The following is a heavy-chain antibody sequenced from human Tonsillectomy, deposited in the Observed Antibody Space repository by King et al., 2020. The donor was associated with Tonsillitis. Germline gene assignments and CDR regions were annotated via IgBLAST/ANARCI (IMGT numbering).Heavy chain of an antibody. Sequence: VQLQESGPGLVKPSQTLSLTCTVSGGSISSGDYYWSWIRQPPGKGLEWIGYIYYSGSTYYNPSLKSRVTISVDTSKNQFSLKLSSVTAADTAVYYCARVSGYSYGRHYYYYYGMDVWGQGTTVTVPS. D-gene: IGHD5-18*01. CDR3: ARVSGYSYGRHYYYYYGMDV. CDR1: GGSISSGDYY. V-gene: IGHV4-30-4*01. CDR2: IYYSGST. J-gene: IGHJ6*02.